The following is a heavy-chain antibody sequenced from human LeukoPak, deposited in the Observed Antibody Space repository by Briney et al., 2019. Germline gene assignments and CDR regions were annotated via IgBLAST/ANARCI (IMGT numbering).Heavy chain of an antibody. J-gene: IGHJ4*02. CDR1: GYTFTSYG. CDR2: ISAYNGNT. Sequence: ASVKVSCKASGYTFTSYGISWVRQAPGQGLEWMGWISAYNGNTNYAQKLQGRVTMTTDTSTSTAYVELRSLRSDDTAVYYCARDGGIVGATMYGYDSWGQGTLVTVSS. V-gene: IGHV1-18*01. D-gene: IGHD1-26*01. CDR3: ARDGGIVGATMYGYDS.